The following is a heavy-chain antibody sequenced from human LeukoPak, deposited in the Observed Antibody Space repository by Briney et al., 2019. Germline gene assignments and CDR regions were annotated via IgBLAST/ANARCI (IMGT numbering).Heavy chain of an antibody. V-gene: IGHV1-2*06. CDR1: GYTFTGYY. CDR3: ARDLYGGTSATFDY. Sequence: GASVKVSCKASGYTFTGYYMHWVRQAPGQGLQWMGRINPNGGDTNYAQKFQGRVTMTSDTSISTAYMELSRLRSDNTAVYYCARDLYGGTSATFDYWGQGTLVTVSS. D-gene: IGHD4-23*01. J-gene: IGHJ4*02. CDR2: INPNGGDT.